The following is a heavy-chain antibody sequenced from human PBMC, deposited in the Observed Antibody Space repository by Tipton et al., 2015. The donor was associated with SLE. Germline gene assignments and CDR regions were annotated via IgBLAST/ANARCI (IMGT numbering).Heavy chain of an antibody. D-gene: IGHD3-3*02. CDR2: IYYSGST. CDR3: ARGHSDAFDI. Sequence: PGLVKPSETLSLTCTVSGGSISSSSYYWGWIRQPPGKGLEWIGSIYYSGSTYYNPSLKSRVTISVDTSKNQFSLKLSSVTAADTAVYYCARGHSDAFDIWGQGTMVTVSS. V-gene: IGHV4-39*01. CDR1: GGSISSSSYY. J-gene: IGHJ3*02.